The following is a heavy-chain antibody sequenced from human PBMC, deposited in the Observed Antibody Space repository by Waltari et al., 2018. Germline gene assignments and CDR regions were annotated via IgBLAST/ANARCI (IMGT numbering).Heavy chain of an antibody. D-gene: IGHD6-13*01. CDR1: GFTFSGST. CDR3: TGGAVTGTDF. Sequence: EVQVVESGGGLVQPGGSLKLSCATSGFTFSGSTIHWVRQTSGKGLEWIGRSRSKPNNYATRYTASVEGRFTISRDDSGNTAYLQMSSLMTEDTAVYYCTGGAVTGTDFWGQGTLVTVSS. V-gene: IGHV3-73*01. J-gene: IGHJ4*02. CDR2: SRSKPNNYAT.